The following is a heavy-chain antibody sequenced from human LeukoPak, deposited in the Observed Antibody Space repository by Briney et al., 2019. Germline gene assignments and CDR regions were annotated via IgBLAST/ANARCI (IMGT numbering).Heavy chain of an antibody. D-gene: IGHD4-17*01. CDR2: INHSGST. Sequence: SETLSLTCAVYGGSFSGYYWSWIRQPPGKGLEWIGEINHSGSTNDNPSLKRRGTISADTSKNQFSLKLSSVTAADAAVYYCAGSSTVTTFAGYYYYMDVWGKGTTVTVSS. J-gene: IGHJ6*03. CDR3: AGSSTVTTFAGYYYYMDV. V-gene: IGHV4-34*01. CDR1: GGSFSGYY.